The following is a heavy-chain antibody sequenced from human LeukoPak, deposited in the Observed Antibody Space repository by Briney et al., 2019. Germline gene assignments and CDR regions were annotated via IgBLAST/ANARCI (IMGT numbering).Heavy chain of an antibody. V-gene: IGHV3-33*06. J-gene: IGHJ4*02. Sequence: TLRLSRAASVFTFSSYGMHWVPQAPGKGLGWVAVIWDDGSNKYYADSVEGRFTISKENSKNTMYLPSTSVRSQAPTVSYSTKELCSSWYYFDCWGQGTLVTVSS. CDR1: VFTFSSYG. CDR2: IWDDGSNK. CDR3: TKELCSSWYYFDC. D-gene: IGHD6-13*01.